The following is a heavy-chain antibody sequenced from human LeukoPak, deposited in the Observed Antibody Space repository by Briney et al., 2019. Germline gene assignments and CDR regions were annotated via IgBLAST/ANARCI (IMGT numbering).Heavy chain of an antibody. D-gene: IGHD1-1*01. CDR1: GFTFIDFY. CDR2: VDPEDNKT. V-gene: IGHV1-69-2*01. CDR3: ATYNNDNPWGFDY. J-gene: IGHJ4*02. Sequence: ASVKVSCKVSGFTFIDFYMHWVRQAPGKGLEWMGLVDPEDNKTTYTEKFQGRVTLTADTSTDTAYMELISLRSEDTAVYYCATYNNDNPWGFDYWGQGTLLTVSS.